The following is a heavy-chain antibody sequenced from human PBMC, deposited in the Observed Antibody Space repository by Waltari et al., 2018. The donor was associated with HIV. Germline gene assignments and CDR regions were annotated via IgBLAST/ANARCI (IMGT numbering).Heavy chain of an antibody. CDR3: TRDHFQAPLYGLWYFDL. V-gene: IGHV3-49*03. Sequence: EMQLVESGGGLVQPGRSLRLSCTTSGFTFGDYAMNLFRQAPGKGLEWVSVIRSKTYGGATKYAASVQGRFTISRDDSKSIAYLQMNNLKTDDTAVYYCTRDHFQAPLYGLWYFDLWGRGTLVTVSS. D-gene: IGHD2-8*01. CDR2: IRSKTYGGAT. CDR1: GFTFGDYA. J-gene: IGHJ2*01.